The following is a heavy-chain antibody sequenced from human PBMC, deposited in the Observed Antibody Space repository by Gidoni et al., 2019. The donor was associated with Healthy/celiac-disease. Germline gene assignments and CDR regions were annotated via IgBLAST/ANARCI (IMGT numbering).Heavy chain of an antibody. D-gene: IGHD6-6*01. J-gene: IGHJ5*02. CDR2: TYYRSKWYN. Sequence: QVQLQQSGPGLVKPSHTLSLTCSISGASVSRTSAAWNWIRQSPSRGLEWLGRTYYRSKWYNDYAVSVKSRITINPDTSKNQFSLQLNSVTPEDTAVYYCAREYSSSTNNWFDPWGQGTLVTVSS. CDR3: AREYSSSTNNWFDP. V-gene: IGHV6-1*01. CDR1: GASVSRTSAA.